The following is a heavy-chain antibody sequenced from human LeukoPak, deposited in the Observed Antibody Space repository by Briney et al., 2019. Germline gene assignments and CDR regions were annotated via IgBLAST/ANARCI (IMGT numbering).Heavy chain of an antibody. CDR2: IRYDGSNK. CDR3: AKGDYDILTGYYMPDYFDY. J-gene: IGHJ4*02. CDR1: GFTFSSYG. V-gene: IGHV3-30*02. Sequence: GGSLRLSCAASGFTFSSYGMHWVRQAPGKGLEWVAFIRYDGSNKYYADSVKGRFTTSRDNSKNTLYLQMNSLRAEDTAVYYCAKGDYDILTGYYMPDYFDYWGQGTLVTVSS. D-gene: IGHD3-9*01.